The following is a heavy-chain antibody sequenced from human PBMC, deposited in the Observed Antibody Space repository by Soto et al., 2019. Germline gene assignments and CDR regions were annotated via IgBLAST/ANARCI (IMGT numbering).Heavy chain of an antibody. CDR2: IYYSGST. J-gene: IGHJ4*02. CDR3: ARRPTTYGSTDY. V-gene: IGHV4-61*01. Sequence: SETLSLTCTVSGGSVSSGSYYWSLIPQPPGKGLEWIGYIYYSGSTNYNPSLKSRVTISVDTSKNQFSLKLSSVTAADTAVYYCARRPTTYGSTDYWGQGTLVTVSS. D-gene: IGHD3-10*01. CDR1: GGSVSSGSYY.